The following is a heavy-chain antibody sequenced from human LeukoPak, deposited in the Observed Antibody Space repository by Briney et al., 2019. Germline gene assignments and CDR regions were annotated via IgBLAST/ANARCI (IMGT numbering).Heavy chain of an antibody. CDR2: IYYSGST. CDR1: CGSISSYY. CDR3: ARYFDWFYWFDP. Sequence: PSETLSLTCTVSCGSISSYYWSWIRQPPGKGLEWIGYIYYSGSTNYNPSLKSRVTISVDTSKNQFSLKLSSVTAADTAVYYCARYFDWFYWFDPWGQGTLVTVSS. J-gene: IGHJ5*02. D-gene: IGHD3-9*01. V-gene: IGHV4-59*01.